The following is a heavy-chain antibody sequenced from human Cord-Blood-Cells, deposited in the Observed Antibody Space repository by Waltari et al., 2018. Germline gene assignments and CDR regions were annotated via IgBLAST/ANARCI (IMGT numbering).Heavy chain of an antibody. CDR3: ARGEADGSSSWYFDL. CDR2: IYHSGNT. Sequence: QVQLQESGPGLVKPSETLSLTCTVSGYSISSGYYWGWIRQPPGKGLEWIGSIYHSGNTSYHPSPKSRVTKSADPAKNHFPLKLSSVTAADTAVYYCARGEADGSSSWYFDLWGRGTLVTVSS. J-gene: IGHJ2*01. V-gene: IGHV4-38-2*02. D-gene: IGHD6-6*01. CDR1: GYSISSGYY.